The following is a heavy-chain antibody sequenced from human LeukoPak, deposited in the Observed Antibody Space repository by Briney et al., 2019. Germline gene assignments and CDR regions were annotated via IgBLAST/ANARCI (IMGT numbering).Heavy chain of an antibody. D-gene: IGHD2-2*01. CDR3: LRDTGCRTTNCYSYFDY. CDR2: ISGSGGTT. V-gene: IGHV3-23*01. CDR1: GFTFSSYV. J-gene: IGHJ4*02. Sequence: GGSLRLSCAASGFTFSSYVMSWVRQAPGKGLEWVSLISGSGGTTYYADSVTGRFTISRDNSKNTLYLQMNSLRAEDTAVYYCLRDTGCRTTNCYSYFDYWGQGTLVTVSS.